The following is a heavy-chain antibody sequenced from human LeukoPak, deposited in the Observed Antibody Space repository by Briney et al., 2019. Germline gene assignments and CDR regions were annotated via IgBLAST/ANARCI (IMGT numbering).Heavy chain of an antibody. J-gene: IGHJ5*02. CDR2: IGSRNIYI. CDR1: GLTFRTFG. V-gene: IGHV3-21*01. CDR3: ARDYDGEVAVPANWFAP. Sequence: GGSLRFSGAASGLTFRTFGRNGVRQAPGKGLEWVSSIGSRNIYIYYADSVKGRFTISRDDARNSLYLQMNSLRAEDTAVYFCARDYDGEVAVPANWFAPWGQGTLVTVSS. D-gene: IGHD2-15*01.